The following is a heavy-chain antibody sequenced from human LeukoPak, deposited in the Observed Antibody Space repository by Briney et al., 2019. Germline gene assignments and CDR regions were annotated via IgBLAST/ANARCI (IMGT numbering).Heavy chain of an antibody. CDR1: GAAVSGIVNS. V-gene: IGHV4-39*02. J-gene: IGHJ4*02. D-gene: IGHD1-26*01. CDR3: AQSGGYDLTDE. Sequence: ETLSLTCAVSGAAVSGIVNSSGCGRPPPGKRLEWGGNIYFSGSTYYNAPLQSGVTISHYTPKNTFSLRMYSVSAADTRMYYCAQSGGYDLTDEWGQGTRVTVS. CDR2: IYFSGST.